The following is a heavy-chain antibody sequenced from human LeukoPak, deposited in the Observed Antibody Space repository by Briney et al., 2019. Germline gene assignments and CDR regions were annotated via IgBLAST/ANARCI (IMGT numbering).Heavy chain of an antibody. CDR2: ISGPGPRT. D-gene: IGHD5-24*01. Sequence: GGSLSLSCAVSGLSLRRYALNWVRQAPGRGREWVAVISGPGPRTVYADSVKGRFTISRDNSKNTLFRQRDSLRVEHPAIYYCAKEEMPHAFDLWGQGTMVTVSS. J-gene: IGHJ3*01. CDR3: AKEEMPHAFDL. V-gene: IGHV3-23*01. CDR1: GLSLRRYA.